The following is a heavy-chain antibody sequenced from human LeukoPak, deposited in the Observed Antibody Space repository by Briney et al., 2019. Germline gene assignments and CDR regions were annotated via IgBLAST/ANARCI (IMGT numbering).Heavy chain of an antibody. CDR3: ANHPEPSGYSSSWYVVSYYYYMDV. CDR1: GFTFSSYA. Sequence: PGGSLRLSCAASGFTFSSYAMSWVRQAPGKGLEWVSAISGSGGSTYYADSVKGRFTISRDNSKNTLHLQMNSLRAEDTAVYYCANHPEPSGYSSSWYVVSYYYYMDVWGKGTTVTVSS. CDR2: ISGSGGST. D-gene: IGHD6-13*01. V-gene: IGHV3-23*01. J-gene: IGHJ6*03.